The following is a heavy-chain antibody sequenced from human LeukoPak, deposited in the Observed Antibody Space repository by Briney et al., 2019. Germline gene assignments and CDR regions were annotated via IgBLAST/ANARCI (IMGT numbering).Heavy chain of an antibody. D-gene: IGHD1-26*01. CDR3: AKDILSGSYYYTLDY. Sequence: PGGSLRLSRAASGFTFSSYAMSWVRQAPGKGLEWVSAISGSGGSTYYADSVKGRFTISRDNSKNTLYLQMNSLRAEDTAVYYCAKDILSGSYYYTLDYWGQGTLVTVSS. CDR1: GFTFSSYA. CDR2: ISGSGGST. J-gene: IGHJ4*02. V-gene: IGHV3-23*01.